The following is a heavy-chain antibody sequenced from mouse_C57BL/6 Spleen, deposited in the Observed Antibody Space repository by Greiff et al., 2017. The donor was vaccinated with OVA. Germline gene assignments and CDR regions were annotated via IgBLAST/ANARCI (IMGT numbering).Heavy chain of an antibody. Sequence: QVQLKQSGAELVRPGSSVKLSCKASGYTFTSYWMHWVKQRPIQGLEWIGNIDPSDSETHYNQKFKDKATLTVDKSSSTAYMQLISLTSEDSAVYYCARWDDYDWFAYWGQGTLVTVSA. V-gene: IGHV1-52*01. CDR1: GYTFTSYW. J-gene: IGHJ3*01. CDR2: IDPSDSET. D-gene: IGHD2-4*01. CDR3: ARWDDYDWFAY.